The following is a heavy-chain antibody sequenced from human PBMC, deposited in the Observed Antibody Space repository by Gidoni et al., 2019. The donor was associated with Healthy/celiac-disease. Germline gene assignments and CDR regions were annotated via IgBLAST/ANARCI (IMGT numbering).Heavy chain of an antibody. CDR2: ISYDGSNK. Sequence: QVQLVESGGGVVQPGRSLRLSCAASGFTFSSYAMHWVRQAPGKGLEWVAVISYDGSNKYYADSVKGRFTISRDNSKNTLYLQMNSLRAEDTAVYYCARDGEAVLIVGATPAYWGQGTLVTVSS. J-gene: IGHJ4*02. CDR3: ARDGEAVLIVGATPAY. CDR1: GFTFSSYA. V-gene: IGHV3-30*04. D-gene: IGHD1-26*01.